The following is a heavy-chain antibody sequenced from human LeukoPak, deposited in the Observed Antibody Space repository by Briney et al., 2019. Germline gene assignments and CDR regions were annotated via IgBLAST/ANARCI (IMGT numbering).Heavy chain of an antibody. CDR3: AKASVTTCRGAYCYPFDY. J-gene: IGHJ4*02. D-gene: IGHD2-21*01. CDR1: GFTLSSYA. V-gene: IGHV3-23*01. CDR2: ISDSGNT. Sequence: GGSLTLSCAASGFTLSSYAMSWVRQAPGKGLEWVSAISDSGNTYHAESVKGRFTIFRDSSKNTLFLQMNRLRPEDAAVYYCAKASVTTCRGAYCYPFDYWGQGTLVTVSS.